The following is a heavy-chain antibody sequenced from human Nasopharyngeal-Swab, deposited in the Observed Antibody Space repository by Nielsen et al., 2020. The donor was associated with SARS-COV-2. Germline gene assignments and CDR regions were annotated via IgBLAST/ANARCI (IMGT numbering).Heavy chain of an antibody. D-gene: IGHD1-26*01. Sequence: GESLNIYCEASGFTFSKYWIHLVRQTPGKGLVWVSRINTDGSVTNYADPVKGRFTISRDTVKNTVYLQMNSLRAEDTVVYHCAGEVGGYRDYWCQGTLVTVSS. CDR2: INTDGSVT. CDR3: AGEVGGYRDY. J-gene: IGHJ4*02. CDR1: GFTFSKYW. V-gene: IGHV3-74*01.